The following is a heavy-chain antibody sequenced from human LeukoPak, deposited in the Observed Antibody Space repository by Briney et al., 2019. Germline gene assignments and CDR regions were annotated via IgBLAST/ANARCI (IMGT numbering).Heavy chain of an antibody. Sequence: PRGSLRLSCAASGFTFSSYWMSWVRQAPGKGLEWVANIKQDGSEKYYVDSVKGRFTISRDNAKNSLYLQMNSLRAEDTAVYYCARVSSLEKYYDFWSGYYYYYMDVWGKGTTVTVSS. CDR3: ARVSSLEKYYDFWSGYYYYYMDV. CDR1: GFTFSSYW. V-gene: IGHV3-7*01. J-gene: IGHJ6*03. CDR2: IKQDGSEK. D-gene: IGHD3-3*01.